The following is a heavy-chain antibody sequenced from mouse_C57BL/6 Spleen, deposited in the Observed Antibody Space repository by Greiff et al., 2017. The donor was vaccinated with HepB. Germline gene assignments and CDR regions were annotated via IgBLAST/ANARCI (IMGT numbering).Heavy chain of an antibody. CDR3: ASGRYFDV. D-gene: IGHD3-1*01. Sequence: QVQLQQPGAELVKPGASVKLSCKASGYTFTSYWMQWVKQRPGQGLEWIGEIDPSDSYTNYNQKFKGMATLTVDTSSSTAYMQLSSLTSEDSAVYYCASGRYFDVWGTGTTVTVSS. CDR2: IDPSDSYT. CDR1: GYTFTSYW. J-gene: IGHJ1*03. V-gene: IGHV1-50*01.